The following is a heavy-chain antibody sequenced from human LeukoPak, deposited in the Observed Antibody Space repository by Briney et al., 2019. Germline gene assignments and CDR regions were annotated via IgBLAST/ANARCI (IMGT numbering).Heavy chain of an antibody. Sequence: PSQTLSLTCSVSGASINSGGYSWIWIRQPPGKGLEWIGHIYYSGSTYYNPSLQSRLITSLDSSRKQISLNLMSVTAADTAVYFCAREVTGTLAFDIWGQGTLVTVSS. V-gene: IGHV4-30-4*07. J-gene: IGHJ3*02. CDR2: IYYSGST. D-gene: IGHD6-19*01. CDR1: GASINSGGYS. CDR3: AREVTGTLAFDI.